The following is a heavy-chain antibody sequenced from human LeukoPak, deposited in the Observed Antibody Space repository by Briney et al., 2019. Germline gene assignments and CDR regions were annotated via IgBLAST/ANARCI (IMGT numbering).Heavy chain of an antibody. CDR2: ISGSGAST. CDR3: AKDVGKWESLHFFDY. V-gene: IGHV3-23*01. J-gene: IGHJ4*02. Sequence: GGSLRLSCLTSGFTLSTNAMSWVRQAPGKGLEWISGISGSGASTYYADSVKGRFTVSRDDSRNTLYLQMNSLRGDDTAVYYCAKDVGKWESLHFFDYWGQGTLVTVSS. CDR1: GFTLSTNA. D-gene: IGHD1-26*01.